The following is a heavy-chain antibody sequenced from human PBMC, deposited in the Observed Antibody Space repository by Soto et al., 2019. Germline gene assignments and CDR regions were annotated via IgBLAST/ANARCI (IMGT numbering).Heavy chain of an antibody. D-gene: IGHD3-22*01. Sequence: GASVKVSCKVSGYTLTELSMHWVRQAPGKGLEWMGGFDPEDGETIYAQKFQGRVTMTEDTSTDTAYMELSSLRSEDTAVYYCATGESNYYDSSGYYYFDYWGQGTLVTVSS. J-gene: IGHJ4*02. CDR3: ATGESNYYDSSGYYYFDY. CDR1: GYTLTELS. CDR2: FDPEDGET. V-gene: IGHV1-24*01.